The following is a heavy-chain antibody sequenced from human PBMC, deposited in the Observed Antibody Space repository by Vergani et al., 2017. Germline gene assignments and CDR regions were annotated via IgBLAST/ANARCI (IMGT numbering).Heavy chain of an antibody. CDR3: ARGLSGSYYGSFDY. CDR2: ISSSSSYI. Sequence: EVQLVESGGGLVKPGGSLRLSCAASGFTFSSYSMNWVRQAPGKGLEWVSSISSSSSYIYYADSVKGRFTISRDNAKNSLYLQMNSLRAEDTAVYYCARGLSGSYYGSFDYWGQGTLVTVSS. V-gene: IGHV3-21*01. J-gene: IGHJ4*02. D-gene: IGHD1-26*01. CDR1: GFTFSSYS.